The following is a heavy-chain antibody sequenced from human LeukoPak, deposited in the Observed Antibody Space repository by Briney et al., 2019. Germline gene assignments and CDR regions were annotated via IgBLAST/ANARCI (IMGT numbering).Heavy chain of an antibody. CDR2: IYYSGST. CDR3: ARHYGDSPYYFDY. V-gene: IGHV4-59*08. J-gene: IGHJ4*02. Sequence: SETLSLTCTVSGGSISSYYWSWIRQRPGKGLEWIGYIYYSGSTNYNPSLKSRVTISVDTSKNQFSLKLSSVTAADTAVYYCARHYGDSPYYFDYWGQGTLVTVSS. D-gene: IGHD4-17*01. CDR1: GGSISSYY.